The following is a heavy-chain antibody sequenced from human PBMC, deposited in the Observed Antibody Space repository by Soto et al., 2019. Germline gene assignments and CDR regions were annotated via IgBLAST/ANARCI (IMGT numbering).Heavy chain of an antibody. Sequence: ASVKVSCKASGYTFTGYYMHWVRQAPGQGLEWMGWINPNSGGTNYAQKFQGWVTMTRDTSISTAYMELSRLRSDDTAVYYCARQTPEYSNPMGFDYWGQGTLVTVSS. D-gene: IGHD6-6*01. CDR3: ARQTPEYSNPMGFDY. CDR1: GYTFTGYY. V-gene: IGHV1-2*04. J-gene: IGHJ4*02. CDR2: INPNSGGT.